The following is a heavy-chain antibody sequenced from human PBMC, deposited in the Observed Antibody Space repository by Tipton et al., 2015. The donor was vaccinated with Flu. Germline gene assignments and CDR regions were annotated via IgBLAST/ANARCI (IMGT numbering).Heavy chain of an antibody. Sequence: TLSLTCNVSGGPISNYYWSWIRQPPGKGLEWIGYSHYSGSTNYNPSLKSRVTISIDTSKIQLSLKMSSVTAADTAVYYCATPNYDPGSSAFYFDNWGQGTPVTVSS. V-gene: IGHV4-59*01. CDR1: GGPISNYY. J-gene: IGHJ4*02. D-gene: IGHD3-10*01. CDR2: SHYSGST. CDR3: ATPNYDPGSSAFYFDN.